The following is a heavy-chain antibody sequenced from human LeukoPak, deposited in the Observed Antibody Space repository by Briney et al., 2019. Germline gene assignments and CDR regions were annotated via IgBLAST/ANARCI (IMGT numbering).Heavy chain of an antibody. CDR3: VAGYCSSASCPMGAEYFQH. V-gene: IGHV3-64D*06. D-gene: IGHD2-2*01. CDR2: ISCNGGST. J-gene: IGHJ1*01. CDR1: RFTFSSYA. Sequence: GGSLRLSCSASRFTFSSYAMHWVRQAPGKGLEYVSAISCNGGSTYYADSVKGRFTISRDNSKNTLYLQLSRLRPEDTAVCYCVAGYCSSASCPMGAEYFQHWGQGTLVTVSS.